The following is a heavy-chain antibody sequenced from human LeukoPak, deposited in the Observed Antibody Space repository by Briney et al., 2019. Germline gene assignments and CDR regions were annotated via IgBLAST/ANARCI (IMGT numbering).Heavy chain of an antibody. J-gene: IGHJ4*02. Sequence: PGGSLRLSCAASGVTFSIYSMSWVRQAPGKGLEWVSYISSSSSTIYNADPGRGRFTFSKDNDKNSLYMHMNSLRDEDTAVYYCARDPRISGTTDYWGQGTLVTVSS. CDR1: GVTFSIYS. D-gene: IGHD1-7*01. V-gene: IGHV3-48*02. CDR2: ISSSSSTI. CDR3: ARDPRISGTTDY.